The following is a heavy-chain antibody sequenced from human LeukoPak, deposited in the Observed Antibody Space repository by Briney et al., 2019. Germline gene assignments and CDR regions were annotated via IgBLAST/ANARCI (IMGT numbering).Heavy chain of an antibody. V-gene: IGHV4-59*01. J-gene: IGHJ6*02. CDR1: GGSISSYY. CDR3: ASKSSSWSGFYYGMDV. Sequence: SETLSLTCTVSGGSISSYYWSWIRQAPGKGLEWIGYIYYSGSTNYNPSLKSRVTISVDTSKNQFSLKLSSVTAADTAVYYCASKSSSWSGFYYGMDVWGQGTTVTVSS. CDR2: IYYSGST. D-gene: IGHD6-13*01.